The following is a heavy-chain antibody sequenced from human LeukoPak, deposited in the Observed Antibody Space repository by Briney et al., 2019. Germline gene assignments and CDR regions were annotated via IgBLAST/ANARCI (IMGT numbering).Heavy chain of an antibody. V-gene: IGHV3-23*01. CDR1: VYTDRLNY. Sequence: GGSLRLSCAVSVYTDRLNYMSCVRDAPGKGREWGSDISGSRENTYYTDSAKGRHTISRDNSKNTLYVQMNSMRAEDTAVYYCSKSNYYDSSGYYYGSDYWGQGTLVPVSS. J-gene: IGHJ4*02. CDR2: ISGSRENT. CDR3: SKSNYYDSSGYYYGSDY. D-gene: IGHD3-22*01.